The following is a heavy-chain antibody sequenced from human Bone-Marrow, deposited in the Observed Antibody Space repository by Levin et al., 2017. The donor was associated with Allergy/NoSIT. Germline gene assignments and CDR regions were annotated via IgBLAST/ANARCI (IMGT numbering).Heavy chain of an antibody. Sequence: GESLKISCAASGFTFSSYWMSWVRQAPGKGLEWVANIKQDGSEKYYVDSVKGRFTISRDNAKNSLYLQMNSLRAEDTAVYYCAREPLVGAPSWFDPWGQGTLVTVSS. D-gene: IGHD1-26*01. J-gene: IGHJ5*02. CDR3: AREPLVGAPSWFDP. CDR1: GFTFSSYW. V-gene: IGHV3-7*01. CDR2: IKQDGSEK.